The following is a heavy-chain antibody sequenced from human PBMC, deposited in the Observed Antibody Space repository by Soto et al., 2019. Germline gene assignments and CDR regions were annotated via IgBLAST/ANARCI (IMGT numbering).Heavy chain of an antibody. CDR3: ARGYYGSGSYWDN. V-gene: IGHV1-3*01. J-gene: IGHJ4*02. Sequence: ASVKVSCKASGYTYTSYAMQWVRQAPGQRLEWMGWINADNGKTKYSQNFQGRVTIGRDTYASTAYMELSSLRSEDTAVYFCARGYYGSGSYWDNWGQGTLVTVSS. D-gene: IGHD3-10*01. CDR1: GYTYTSYA. CDR2: INADNGKT.